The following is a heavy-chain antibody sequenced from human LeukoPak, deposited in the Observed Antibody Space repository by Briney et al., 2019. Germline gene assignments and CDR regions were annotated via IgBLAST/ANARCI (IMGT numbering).Heavy chain of an antibody. J-gene: IGHJ3*02. CDR1: GFTVSSNY. CDR3: FSSGSRIGSDI. CDR2: IYSGGST. V-gene: IGHV3-66*01. Sequence: PGGSLRLSCAASGFTVSSNYMSWVRQAPGKRLEWVSVIYSGGSTYYADSVKGRFTISRDNSKNTLYLQMNSLRAEDTAVYYCFSSGSRIGSDIWGQGTMVTVSS. D-gene: IGHD6-19*01.